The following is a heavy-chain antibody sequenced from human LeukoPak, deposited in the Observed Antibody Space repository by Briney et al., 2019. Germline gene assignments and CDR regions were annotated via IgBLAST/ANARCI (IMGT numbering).Heavy chain of an antibody. CDR3: ARDQRKFAAAGTQPGGGY. CDR2: ISAYNGNT. CDR1: GYTFTSYG. V-gene: IGHV1-18*01. J-gene: IGHJ4*02. Sequence: GASVKVSCKASGYTFTSYGISWARQAPGQGLEWMGWISAYNGNTNYAQKLQGRVTMTTDASTSTAYMELRSLRSDDTAVYYCARDQRKFAAAGTQPGGGYWGQGTLVTVSS. D-gene: IGHD6-13*01.